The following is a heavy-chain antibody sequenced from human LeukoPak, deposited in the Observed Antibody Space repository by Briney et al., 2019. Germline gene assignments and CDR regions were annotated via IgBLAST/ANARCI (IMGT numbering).Heavy chain of an antibody. CDR1: GGSIRSYY. D-gene: IGHD6-13*01. CDR3: ARQGSYNWFDP. V-gene: IGHV4-59*08. J-gene: IGHJ5*02. Sequence: PSETLSLTCTVSGGSIRSYYWSWIRQPPGKGLEWIGYISDSGSTNNNPSPKSRVTISVDTSKNQFSLKLTSVTAADTAVYYCARQGSYNWFDPWGQGTLVTVSS. CDR2: ISDSGST.